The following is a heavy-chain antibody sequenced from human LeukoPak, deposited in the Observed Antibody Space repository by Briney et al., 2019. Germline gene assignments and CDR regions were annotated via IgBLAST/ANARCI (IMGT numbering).Heavy chain of an antibody. D-gene: IGHD2-2*01. J-gene: IGHJ4*02. CDR2: INHSGST. V-gene: IGHV4-34*01. CDR3: AAELTGCSTNGCSIPFDY. CDR1: DGSINRCY. Sequence: PSETLSLTCSVSDGSINRCYWSWIRQPPGKGLEWIGEINHSGSTNYNPSLKSRLTISVDTSKNQFSLKLSSVTAADTAIYYCAAELTGCSTNGCSIPFDYWGQGTLVTVSS.